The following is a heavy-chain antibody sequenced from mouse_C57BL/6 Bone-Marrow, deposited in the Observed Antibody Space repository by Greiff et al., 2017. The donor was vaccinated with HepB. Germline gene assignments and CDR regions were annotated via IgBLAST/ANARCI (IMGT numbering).Heavy chain of an antibody. CDR2: ISSGSSTI. D-gene: IGHD1-1*01. CDR1: GFTFSDYG. Sequence: EVHLVESGGGLVKPGGSLKLSCAASGFTFSDYGMHWVRQAPEKGLEWVAYISSGSSTIYYADTVKGRFTISRDNAKNTLFLQMTSLRSEVTAMYYCAKFYYGSNYFDYWGQGTTLTVSS. V-gene: IGHV5-17*01. CDR3: AKFYYGSNYFDY. J-gene: IGHJ2*01.